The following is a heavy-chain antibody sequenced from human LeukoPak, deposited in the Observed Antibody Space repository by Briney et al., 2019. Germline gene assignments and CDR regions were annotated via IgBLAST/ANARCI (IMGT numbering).Heavy chain of an antibody. CDR1: GGTFSSYA. CDR2: IIPILGIA. CDR3: ASVSGPPDIDY. J-gene: IGHJ4*02. D-gene: IGHD6-25*01. V-gene: IGHV1-69*04. Sequence: VASVKVSCKASGGTFSSYAISWVRQAPGQGLEWMGRIIPILGIANYAQKFQGRVTITADKSTSTAYMELSSLRSEDTAVYYCASVSGPPDIDYWGQGTLVTVSS.